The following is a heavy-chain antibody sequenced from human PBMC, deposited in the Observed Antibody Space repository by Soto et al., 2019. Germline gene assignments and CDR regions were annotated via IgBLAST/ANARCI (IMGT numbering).Heavy chain of an antibody. Sequence: QVELVQSGPEMMQPGASVKVSCKASGFTSLSYAFHWVRQAPGQGPQWLGWINAGVDGTIYSQRYQGRLKITRDSSANIVFLEVNTLTKEDTDVYDCAREVQGVTSFDYWGQGTLVAVSS. CDR1: GFTSLSYA. D-gene: IGHD3-10*01. CDR3: AREVQGVTSFDY. CDR2: INAGVDGT. V-gene: IGHV1-3*01. J-gene: IGHJ4*02.